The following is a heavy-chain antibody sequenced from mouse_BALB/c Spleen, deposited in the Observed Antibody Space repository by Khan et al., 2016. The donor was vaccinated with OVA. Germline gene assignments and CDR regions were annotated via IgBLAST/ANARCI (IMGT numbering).Heavy chain of an antibody. J-gene: IGHJ4*01. Sequence: VQLQESGPELVKPGASVRISCKASGYAFTTYYIHWVKQRPGQGLEWIGWIYPGNVNTKYNEKFKGKATLTADKSSSTVYMQLISLTSEYSAVYCCARDDYFVGDTIDYWSQGTSVAVSS. D-gene: IGHD2-4*01. V-gene: IGHV1S56*01. CDR3: ARDDYFVGDTIDY. CDR2: IYPGNVNT. CDR1: GYAFTTYY.